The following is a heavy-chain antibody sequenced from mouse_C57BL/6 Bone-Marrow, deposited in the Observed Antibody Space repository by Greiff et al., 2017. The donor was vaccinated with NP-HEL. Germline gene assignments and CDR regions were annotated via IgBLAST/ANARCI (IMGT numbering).Heavy chain of an antibody. J-gene: IGHJ3*01. CDR1: GYAFSSSW. D-gene: IGHD2-2*01. Sequence: QVQLQQSGPELVKPGASVKLSCKASGYAFSSSWMIWVKQRPGKGLEWIGRIYPGDGDTNYNGKFKGKATLTADKSSSTAYMQLSSLTSEDSAVYFCALMVTTPFAYWGQGTLVTVSA. CDR3: ALMVTTPFAY. CDR2: IYPGDGDT. V-gene: IGHV1-82*01.